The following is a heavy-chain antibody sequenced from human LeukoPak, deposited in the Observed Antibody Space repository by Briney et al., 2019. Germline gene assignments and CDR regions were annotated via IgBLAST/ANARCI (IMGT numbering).Heavy chain of an antibody. CDR1: GFTFSSYA. CDR3: ARGGHYDILTGYYRSGYYYGMDV. V-gene: IGHV3-23*01. CDR2: ISGSGGST. D-gene: IGHD3-9*01. Sequence: QPGGSLRLSCAASGFTFSSYAMSWVRQAPGKGLEWVSAISGSGGSTYYADSVKGRFTISRDNSKNTLYLQMNSLRAEDTAVYYCARGGHYDILTGYYRSGYYYGMDVWGQGTTVTVSS. J-gene: IGHJ6*02.